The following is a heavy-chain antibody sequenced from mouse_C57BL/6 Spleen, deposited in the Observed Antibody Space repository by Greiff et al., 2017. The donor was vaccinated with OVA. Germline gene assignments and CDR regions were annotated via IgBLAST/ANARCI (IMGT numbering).Heavy chain of an antibody. V-gene: IGHV1-77*01. Sequence: QVQLQQSGAELVKPGASVKISCKASGYTFTDYYINWVKQRPGQGLEWIGKIGPGSGSTYYNEKFKGKATLTADKSSSTAYMQLSSLTSEDSAVYVCARREDSNYLYYAMDYWGQGTSVTVSS. CDR2: IGPGSGST. D-gene: IGHD2-5*01. J-gene: IGHJ4*01. CDR1: GYTFTDYY. CDR3: ARREDSNYLYYAMDY.